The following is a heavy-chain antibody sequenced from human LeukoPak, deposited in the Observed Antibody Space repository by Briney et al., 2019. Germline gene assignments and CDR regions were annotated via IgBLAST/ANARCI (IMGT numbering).Heavy chain of an antibody. Sequence: GGSLRLSCAASGFTFDDYAMHWVRQAPGKGLEWVSLISWDGGSTYYADSVKGRFTISRDNSKNSLYLQMNSLRAEDTALYYCAKGASDFWSGYYYYYYMDVWGKGTTVTVSS. J-gene: IGHJ6*03. V-gene: IGHV3-43D*03. CDR2: ISWDGGST. D-gene: IGHD3-3*01. CDR1: GFTFDDYA. CDR3: AKGASDFWSGYYYYYYMDV.